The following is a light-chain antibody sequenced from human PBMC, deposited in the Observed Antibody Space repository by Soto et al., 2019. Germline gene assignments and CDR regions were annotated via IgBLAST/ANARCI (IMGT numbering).Light chain of an antibody. CDR1: SSDVGGYNY. V-gene: IGLV2-8*01. CDR2: EVS. CDR3: SSYAGSNNVV. J-gene: IGLJ2*01. Sequence: QSALTQPPSASGSPGQSVTISCTGTSSDVGGYNYVSWYQQHPDKAPKLMIFEVSKWPSGVPDRFSGSKSGNTASLTVSGLQAEDEADYYCSSYAGSNNVVFGGGTKLTVL.